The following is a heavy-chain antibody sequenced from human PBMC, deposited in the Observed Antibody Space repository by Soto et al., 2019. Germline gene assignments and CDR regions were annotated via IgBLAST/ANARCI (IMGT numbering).Heavy chain of an antibody. V-gene: IGHV1-18*01. CDR2: ISAYNGNT. D-gene: IGHD6-6*01. CDR3: ARGGASIAARPDLMGANY. J-gene: IGHJ4*02. Sequence: GASVKVSCKASGYTFTSYGISWVRQAPGQGLEWMGWISAYNGNTNYAQKLQGRVTMTTDTSTSTAYMELRSLRSDDTAVYYCARGGASIAARPDLMGANYWGQGTLVTVSS. CDR1: GYTFTSYG.